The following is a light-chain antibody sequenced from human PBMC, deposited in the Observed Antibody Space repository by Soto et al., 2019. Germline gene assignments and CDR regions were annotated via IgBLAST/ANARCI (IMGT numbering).Light chain of an antibody. J-gene: IGLJ2*01. Sequence: QSVLTQTPSGSGAPGQRVTISCTGGSPNIGAGHDVHWYQQLPGTAPKLLIYADYHRPSGVPDRFSGFRSGTSASLAISGLQTDDEADYYCQSYDSALSAWIFGGGTKVTVL. CDR3: QSYDSALSAWI. CDR2: ADY. V-gene: IGLV1-40*01. CDR1: SPNIGAGHD.